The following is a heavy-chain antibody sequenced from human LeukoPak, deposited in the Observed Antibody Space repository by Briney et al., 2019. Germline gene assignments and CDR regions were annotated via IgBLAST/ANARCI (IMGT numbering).Heavy chain of an antibody. J-gene: IGHJ3*02. CDR2: IIPIFGTA. CDR1: GYTFTGYY. CDR3: ARKDYQGYSGSLTDAFDI. Sequence: SVKVSCKASGYTFTGYYMHWLRQAPGQGLEWMGGIIPIFGTANYAQKFQGRVTITADESTSTAYMELSSLRSEDTAVYYCARKDYQGYSGSLTDAFDIWGQGTMVTVSS. V-gene: IGHV1-69*13. D-gene: IGHD1-26*01.